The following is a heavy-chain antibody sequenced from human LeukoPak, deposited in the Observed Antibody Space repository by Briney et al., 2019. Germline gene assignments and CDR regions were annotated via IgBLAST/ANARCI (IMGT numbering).Heavy chain of an antibody. CDR1: GFTFSSYA. J-gene: IGHJ4*02. D-gene: IGHD2-21*02. V-gene: IGHV3-30-3*01. Sequence: GGSLRLSCAASGFTFSSYAMHWVRQAPGKGLEWVAVISYDGSNKYYADSVKGRFTISRDNAKNSLYLQMNSLRAEDTAVYYCARGVVVSATHGMRYFDFRGQGTLVTVSS. CDR3: ARGVVVSATHGMRYFDF. CDR2: ISYDGSNK.